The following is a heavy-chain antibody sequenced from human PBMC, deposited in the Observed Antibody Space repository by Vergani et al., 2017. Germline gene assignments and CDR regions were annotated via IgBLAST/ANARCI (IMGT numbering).Heavy chain of an antibody. CDR1: GFTLSSYG. V-gene: IGHV3-30*02. CDR2: IRYDGSNK. CDR3: AKDGLSYSSGYFDC. D-gene: IGHD3-22*01. Sequence: QVQLVESGGDVVQPGGSLRLSCAASGFTLSSYGMHWVRQAPGKGLEWVAFIRYDGSNKYYADSVKGRFTISRDNSKNTLYLQMNSLGAEDTAVYYCAKDGLSYSSGYFDCWGQGTLVTVSS. J-gene: IGHJ4*02.